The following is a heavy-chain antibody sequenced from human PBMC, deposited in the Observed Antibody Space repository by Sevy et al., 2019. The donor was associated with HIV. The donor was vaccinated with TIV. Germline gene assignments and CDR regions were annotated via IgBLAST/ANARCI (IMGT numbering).Heavy chain of an antibody. J-gene: IGHJ4*02. Sequence: ASVKVSCKTSGYTFTSYGISWVRQAPGQGPEWVGWISAYNGKTSYAQKFQERVTVTIDSCTRTAYMELRSLRSDDTAVYYCATAAYGSGRELDNWGQGTLVTVSS. CDR2: ISAYNGKT. V-gene: IGHV1-18*01. D-gene: IGHD3-10*01. CDR1: GYTFTSYG. CDR3: ATAAYGSGRELDN.